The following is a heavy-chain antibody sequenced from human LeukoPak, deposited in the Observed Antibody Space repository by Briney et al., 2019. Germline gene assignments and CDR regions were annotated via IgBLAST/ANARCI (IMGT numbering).Heavy chain of an antibody. J-gene: IGHJ1*01. V-gene: IGHV4-34*01. Sequence: SETLSLTCAVYGGSFSGYYWSWIRQPPGKGLEWIGEINHSGSTNYNPSLKSRVTISVDTSKNQFSLKLSSVTAADTAVYYCASSGSYSRRGYFQHWGQGTLVTVSS. CDR3: ASSGSYSRRGYFQH. CDR2: INHSGST. D-gene: IGHD1-26*01. CDR1: GGSFSGYY.